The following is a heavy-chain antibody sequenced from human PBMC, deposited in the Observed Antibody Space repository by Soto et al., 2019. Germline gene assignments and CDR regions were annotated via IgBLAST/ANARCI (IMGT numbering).Heavy chain of an antibody. CDR3: AKDYEGSGSYFPAGAFEI. J-gene: IGHJ3*02. Sequence: GGSLRLSCAASGFTFDDYAMHWVRQAPGKGLEWVSGISWNSGSIGYADSVKGRFTISRDNAKNSLYLQMNSLRAEDTALYYCAKDYEGSGSYFPAGAFEIWGQGTMVNVSS. CDR1: GFTFDDYA. CDR2: ISWNSGSI. V-gene: IGHV3-9*01. D-gene: IGHD3-10*01.